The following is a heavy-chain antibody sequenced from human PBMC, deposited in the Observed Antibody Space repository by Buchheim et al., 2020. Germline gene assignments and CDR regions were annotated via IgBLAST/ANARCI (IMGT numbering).Heavy chain of an antibody. CDR2: VSYSGTT. V-gene: IGHV4-59*01. CDR3: ARVRASGWYFFDF. CDR1: GGSISGYY. D-gene: IGHD6-19*01. Sequence: QVQLQESGPRLVKPSETLSLTCTVSGGSISGYYWSWIRQPPEKGLEWIGYVSYSGTTVYEPSLERRVTISVDTPNMQFSLKLTSATAADTAVYYCARVRASGWYFFDFWGQGTL. J-gene: IGHJ4*02.